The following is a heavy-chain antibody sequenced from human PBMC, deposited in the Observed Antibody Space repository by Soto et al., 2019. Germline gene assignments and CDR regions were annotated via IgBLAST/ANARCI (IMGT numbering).Heavy chain of an antibody. Sequence: LRLSCAASGFTFSSYDMHWVRQATGKGLEWVSAIGTAGDTYYPGSVKGRFTISRENAKNSLYLQMNSLRAGDTAVYYCARGLHLGELSVPKNNFDYWGQGTLVTVSS. CDR3: ARGLHLGELSVPKNNFDY. J-gene: IGHJ4*02. V-gene: IGHV3-13*01. CDR2: IGTAGDT. D-gene: IGHD3-16*02. CDR1: GFTFSSYD.